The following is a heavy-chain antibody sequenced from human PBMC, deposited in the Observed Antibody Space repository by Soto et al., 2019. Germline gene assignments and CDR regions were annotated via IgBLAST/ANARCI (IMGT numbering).Heavy chain of an antibody. D-gene: IGHD3-10*01. CDR3: AKERRNLRFGELWGSYGMDV. V-gene: IGHV3-23*01. J-gene: IGHJ6*02. Sequence: EVQLLESGGGLVQPGGSLRLSCAASGFTFSSYAMSWVRQAPGKGLEWVSAISGSGGSTYYADSVKGRFTISRDNSKNTQYLQMNSLRAEDTAVYYCAKERRNLRFGELWGSYGMDVWGQGTTGTVSS. CDR2: ISGSGGST. CDR1: GFTFSSYA.